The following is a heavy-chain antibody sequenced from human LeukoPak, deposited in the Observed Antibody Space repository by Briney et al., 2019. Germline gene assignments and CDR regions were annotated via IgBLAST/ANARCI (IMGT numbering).Heavy chain of an antibody. CDR3: ARGDGYNLATTFDP. D-gene: IGHD5-24*01. V-gene: IGHV3-23*01. J-gene: IGHJ5*02. CDR1: GFTFSSYA. Sequence: PGGSLRLSCAASGFTFSSYAMSWVRQAPGKGLEWVSAISGSGGSTYYADSVKGRFTISRDNAKNSLYLQMNSLRAEDTAVYYCARGDGYNLATTFDPWGQGTLVTVSS. CDR2: ISGSGGST.